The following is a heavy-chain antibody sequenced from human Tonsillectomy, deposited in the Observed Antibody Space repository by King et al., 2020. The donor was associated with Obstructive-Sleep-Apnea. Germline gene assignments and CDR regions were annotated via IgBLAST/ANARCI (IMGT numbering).Heavy chain of an antibody. D-gene: IGHD3-10*01. CDR3: ARPSRGFGGGSYYYYGMDV. V-gene: IGHV3-48*04. Sequence: VQLVESGGGLVRPGGSLRLSCAASGFTFSTYTMNWVRQAPGKGLEWVSYISTSSSTIYYADSVKGRFTISRDNAKNSLYLQMNSLRPEDTAVYYCARPSRGFGGGSYYYYGMDVWGQGTTVTVSS. CDR1: GFTFSTYT. J-gene: IGHJ6*02. CDR2: ISTSSSTI.